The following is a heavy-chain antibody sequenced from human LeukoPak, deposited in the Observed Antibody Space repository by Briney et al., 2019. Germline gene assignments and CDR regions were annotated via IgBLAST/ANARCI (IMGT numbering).Heavy chain of an antibody. CDR2: IRSKANSYAT. V-gene: IGHV3-73*01. CDR1: GFTFSGSA. CDR3: AKDHIVVVTATPNFDY. J-gene: IGHJ4*02. Sequence: GGSLRLSCAASGFTFSGSAMHWVRQASGKGLEWVGRIRSKANSYATAYAASVKGRFTISRDDSKNTAYLQMNSLKTEDTAVYYCAKDHIVVVTATPNFDYWGQGTLVTVSS. D-gene: IGHD2-21*02.